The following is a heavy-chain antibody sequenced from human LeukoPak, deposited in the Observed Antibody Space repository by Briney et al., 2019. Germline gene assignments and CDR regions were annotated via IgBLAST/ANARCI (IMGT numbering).Heavy chain of an antibody. CDR1: GYTFTTYW. CDR3: ARLSGGSSLRNDAFHI. V-gene: IGHV5-51*01. Sequence: GESLEISCKGSGYTFTTYWIGWVRQMPGKGLEWVGIIYPGDSETRYSPSFQGQVTISADKSISTAYLQWSSLKASDTAMYYCARLSGGSSLRNDAFHIWGQGTMVTVSS. J-gene: IGHJ3*02. CDR2: IYPGDSET. D-gene: IGHD1-26*01.